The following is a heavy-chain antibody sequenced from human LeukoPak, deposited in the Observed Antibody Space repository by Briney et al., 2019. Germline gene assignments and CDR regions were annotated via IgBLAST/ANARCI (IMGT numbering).Heavy chain of an antibody. CDR3: ARSPPPGYCSSTSCPHDY. Sequence: PGGSLRLSCAASGFTFSSYWMHWVRQAPGKGLVWVSRINSDGSSTSYADSMKGRFTISRDNAKNTLYLQMNSLRAEDTAVYYCARSPPPGYCSSTSCPHDYWGQGTLVTVSS. V-gene: IGHV3-74*01. D-gene: IGHD2-2*01. CDR2: INSDGSST. CDR1: GFTFSSYW. J-gene: IGHJ4*02.